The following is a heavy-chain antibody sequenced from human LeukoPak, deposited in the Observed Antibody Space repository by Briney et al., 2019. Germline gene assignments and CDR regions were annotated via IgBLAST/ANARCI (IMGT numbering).Heavy chain of an antibody. CDR1: GYTFTGYY. CDR2: INPNSGGT. Sequence: GASVKVSCKASGYTFTGYYMHWVRQAPGQGLEWMGRINPNSGGTNYAQKFQGRVTMTRDTSISTAYMELSRLRSDDTAVYYCARDAYCGGDCFSPFFWFDPWGQGTLVTVSS. CDR3: ARDAYCGGDCFSPFFWFDP. J-gene: IGHJ5*02. V-gene: IGHV1-2*06. D-gene: IGHD2-21*02.